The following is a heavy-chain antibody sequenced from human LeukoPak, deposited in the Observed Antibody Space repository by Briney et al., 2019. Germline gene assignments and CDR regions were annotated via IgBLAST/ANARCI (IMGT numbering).Heavy chain of an antibody. CDR1: GFTFSSHE. CDR3: ARHTGYDFAFDY. V-gene: IGHV3-48*03. CDR2: ISSSGSII. D-gene: IGHD5-12*01. J-gene: IGHJ4*02. Sequence: GGSLRLSCAASGFTFSSHEMNWVRQAPGKGLEWVSYISSSGSIIYYADSVKGRFSISRDNAKNSLYLQMNSLRAEDTAVYYCARHTGYDFAFDYWGQGTLVTVSS.